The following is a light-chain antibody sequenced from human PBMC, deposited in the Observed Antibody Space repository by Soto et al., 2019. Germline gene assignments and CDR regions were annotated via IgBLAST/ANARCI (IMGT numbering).Light chain of an antibody. J-gene: IGKJ4*01. V-gene: IGKV4-1*01. Sequence: DIVMTQSPDSLAVYLGERATINCRSSQSVLYSSNNENYLAWYQQKAGQPPKLLIYWASTRESGVPDRFSGSGSGTDFTLSISSLQAEDVAVYYCQQYYSTPLTFGGGTRVEIK. CDR3: QQYYSTPLT. CDR1: QSVLYSSNNENY. CDR2: WAS.